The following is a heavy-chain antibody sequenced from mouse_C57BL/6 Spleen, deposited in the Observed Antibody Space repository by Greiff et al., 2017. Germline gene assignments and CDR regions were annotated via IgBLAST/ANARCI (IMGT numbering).Heavy chain of an antibody. J-gene: IGHJ1*03. CDR3: ARDSNYLHWYFDV. CDR1: GFTFSDYG. D-gene: IGHD2-5*01. V-gene: IGHV5-17*01. CDR2: ISCGSSTI. Sequence: EVQLVESGGGLVKPGGSLKLSCAASGFTFSDYGMHWVRQAPEKGLEWVAYISCGSSTIYYADTVKGRFTISRDNAKNTLFLQMTSLRSEDTAMYYCARDSNYLHWYFDVWGTGTTVTVSS.